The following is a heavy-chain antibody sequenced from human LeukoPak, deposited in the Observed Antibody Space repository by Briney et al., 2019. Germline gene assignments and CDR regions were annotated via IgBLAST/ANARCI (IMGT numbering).Heavy chain of an antibody. D-gene: IGHD1-26*01. J-gene: IGHJ3*02. Sequence: ASVKVSCKASGYTFTGYYMHWVRQAPGQGLEWMGWINPNSGGTNYAQKFQGWVTMTRDTSISTAYMELSRLRSDDTAVYYCASQVGATARDAFDIWGQGTMVTVSS. CDR2: INPNSGGT. V-gene: IGHV1-2*04. CDR1: GYTFTGYY. CDR3: ASQVGATARDAFDI.